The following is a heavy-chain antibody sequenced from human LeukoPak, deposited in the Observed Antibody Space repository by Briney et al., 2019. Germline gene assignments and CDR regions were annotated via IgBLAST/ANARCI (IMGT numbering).Heavy chain of an antibody. J-gene: IGHJ1*01. CDR1: GGSFNSYA. CDR2: IIPIFGTA. Sequence: AAVKVSCKASGGSFNSYAIRRVRQAPGQGLEWMGRIIPIFGTANYAQMFQGRVTITTDESTSTAYLELNSLRAEDTAVYYCARAEWDLPSLYEHRGQVTRVTVSS. CDR3: ARAEWDLPSLYEH. D-gene: IGHD1-26*01. V-gene: IGHV1-69*05.